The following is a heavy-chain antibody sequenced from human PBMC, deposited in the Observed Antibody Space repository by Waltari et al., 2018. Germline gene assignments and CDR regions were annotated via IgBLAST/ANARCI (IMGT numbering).Heavy chain of an antibody. CDR2: ISGSGGRT. CDR3: ATTTVTTIQSDP. V-gene: IGHV3-23*01. J-gene: IGHJ5*02. D-gene: IGHD4-17*01. Sequence: EVQLLESGGGLVQPGGSLRLSCAASGFTFSSYAMSWVRQAPGKGLEWVSAISGSGGRTYYADSVKGRFTISRDNSKNTLYLQMNSLRAEDTAVYYCATTTVTTIQSDPWGQGTLVTVSS. CDR1: GFTFSSYA.